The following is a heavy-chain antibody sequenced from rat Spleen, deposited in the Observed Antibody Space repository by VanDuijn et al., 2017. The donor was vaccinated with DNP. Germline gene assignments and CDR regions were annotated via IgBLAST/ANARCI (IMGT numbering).Heavy chain of an antibody. V-gene: IGHV5-7*01. Sequence: EVQLVESGGGLVQPGRSLKLSCAVSGITFSDHNMAWVRQAPKKGLEWVATINYDGSDTYYRDSVKGRFTMSRDNAKSTLYLQMDSLRSEDTATYYCTRKYTTDYYWYFDFWGPGTMVTVSS. CDR1: GITFSDHN. CDR3: TRKYTTDYYWYFDF. J-gene: IGHJ1*01. D-gene: IGHD1-6*01. CDR2: INYDGSDT.